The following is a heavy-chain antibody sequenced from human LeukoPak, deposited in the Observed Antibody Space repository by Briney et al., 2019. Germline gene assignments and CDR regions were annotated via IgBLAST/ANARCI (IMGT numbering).Heavy chain of an antibody. CDR1: GDSITSFY. J-gene: IGHJ6*03. Sequence: PSETLSLTCTVSGDSITSFYWSWIRQSPGKGLEWIGYLYYSRGTTYNPSLRSRATISADTSQNQFSLKLRSVTAADTAVYYCARAISAWSYFYYMDVWGKGTTVTVSS. CDR3: ARAISAWSYFYYMDV. V-gene: IGHV4-59*01. CDR2: LYYSRGT. D-gene: IGHD6-19*01.